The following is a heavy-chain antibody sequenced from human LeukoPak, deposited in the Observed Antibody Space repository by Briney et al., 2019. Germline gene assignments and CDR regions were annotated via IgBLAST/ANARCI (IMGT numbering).Heavy chain of an antibody. Sequence: ASVKVSCKASGYTFTSYGISWVRQAPGQGLEWMGWISGYNGNTKYAQKLQGRVTMTTDTSTSTAYMELRSLRSDDTAVYYCARDWGVVDYYGSGSSDYWGQGTLVTVSS. D-gene: IGHD3-10*01. J-gene: IGHJ4*02. V-gene: IGHV1-18*01. CDR1: GYTFTSYG. CDR3: ARDWGVVDYYGSGSSDY. CDR2: ISGYNGNT.